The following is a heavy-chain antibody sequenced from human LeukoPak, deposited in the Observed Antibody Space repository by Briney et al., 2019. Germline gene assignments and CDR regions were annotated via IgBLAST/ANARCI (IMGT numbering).Heavy chain of an antibody. J-gene: IGHJ4*02. Sequence: PSETLSLTCAVYGGSFSGYYWSWIRQPPGKGLEWIGEINHSGSTNYNPSLKSRVTISVDTSKNQFSLKLSSVTAADTAVYYCASTPAAGPFDYWDQGTLVTVSS. CDR3: ASTPAAGPFDY. V-gene: IGHV4-34*01. CDR1: GGSFSGYY. D-gene: IGHD6-13*01. CDR2: INHSGST.